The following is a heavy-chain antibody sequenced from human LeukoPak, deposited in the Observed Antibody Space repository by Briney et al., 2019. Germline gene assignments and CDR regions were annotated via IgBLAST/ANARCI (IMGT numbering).Heavy chain of an antibody. CDR2: INSRSNYI. CDR1: GFPFSDYS. J-gene: IGHJ4*02. D-gene: IGHD2/OR15-2a*01. CDR3: ARVASFRFYFDY. V-gene: IGHV3-21*04. Sequence: GGSLSLSCTTSGFPFSDYSVNWVRQAPGKGLEWVSSINSRSNYIFYADSVKGRFTVSRDNAKNSLYLQMNSLRAEDTAVYFCARVASFRFYFDYWGQGALVTVSS.